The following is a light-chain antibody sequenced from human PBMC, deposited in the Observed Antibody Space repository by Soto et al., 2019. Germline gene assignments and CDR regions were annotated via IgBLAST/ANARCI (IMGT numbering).Light chain of an antibody. CDR2: GVS. CDR1: SNDVGGYNY. V-gene: IGLV2-8*01. Sequence: QSALTQPPSASGSPGQSVTISCTGTSNDVGGYNYVSWYQQHPGKAPKVMIYGVSKRPSGVPDRFSGSKSGNTASLTVSGLQADDEADYYCSSYAGSNNLVFGTGTKVPVL. J-gene: IGLJ1*01. CDR3: SSYAGSNNLV.